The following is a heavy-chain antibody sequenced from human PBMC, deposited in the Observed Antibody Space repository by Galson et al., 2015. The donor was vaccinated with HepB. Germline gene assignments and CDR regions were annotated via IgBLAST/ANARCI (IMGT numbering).Heavy chain of an antibody. J-gene: IGHJ6*02. CDR1: GVTFSSYA. CDR2: IIPILGIV. D-gene: IGHD3-3*01. Sequence: SVKVSCKASGVTFSSYAISWVRQAPGQGLEWMGRIIPILGIVNYAQKFQGRVTITADKSTSTAYMELSSLRSEDTAVYYCARDIAEPTRIWSGLIHYYYGMDVWGQGTTVTVSS. CDR3: ARDIAEPTRIWSGLIHYYYGMDV. V-gene: IGHV1-69*04.